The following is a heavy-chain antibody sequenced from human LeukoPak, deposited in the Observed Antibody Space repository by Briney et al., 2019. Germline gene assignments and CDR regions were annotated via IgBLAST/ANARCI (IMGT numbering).Heavy chain of an antibody. CDR3: TKVGSTWTHYFDY. D-gene: IGHD3-16*01. CDR2: IRSDESNE. Sequence: GGSLRLSCAASGFTFSYYGMHWVRQAPGKGLEWVAFIRSDESNEYYADSVKGRFTISRDNSKNTLYLQMKSLRAEDTAVYYCTKVGSTWTHYFDYWGQGTLVTVSS. CDR1: GFTFSYYG. V-gene: IGHV3-30*02. J-gene: IGHJ4*02.